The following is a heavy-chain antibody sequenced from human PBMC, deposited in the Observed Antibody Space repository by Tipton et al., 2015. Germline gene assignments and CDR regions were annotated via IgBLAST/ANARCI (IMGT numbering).Heavy chain of an antibody. CDR1: GFTFSSHW. V-gene: IGHV3-74*01. CDR2: INIDGRNT. CDR3: ARDPYYYDSSGLLDY. D-gene: IGHD3-22*01. J-gene: IGHJ4*02. Sequence: SLRLSCADSGFTFSSHWMHWVRQAAGKGLIWVSRINIDGRNTSYADPVKGRFAISRDNAKNTLYLQMNSLRAEDTAVYYCARDPYYYDSSGLLDYWGQGTLVTVSS.